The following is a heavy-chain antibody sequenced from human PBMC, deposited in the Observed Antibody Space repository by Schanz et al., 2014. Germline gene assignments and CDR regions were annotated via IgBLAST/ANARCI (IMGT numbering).Heavy chain of an antibody. D-gene: IGHD3-22*01. CDR3: AKDRSWDYDSSGYFDY. CDR2: MNESHSTI. J-gene: IGHJ4*02. V-gene: IGHV3-23*01. CDR1: GFSFGTYA. Sequence: EVHLLESGGGLVQPGGSLRLSCAASGFSFGTYAMSWVRQAPGKGLLWVSAMNESHSTIYYADSVRGRFTMSRNNSKNTLYLQMNSLRAGDAAVYYCAKDRSWDYDSSGYFDYWGQGTLVIVSS.